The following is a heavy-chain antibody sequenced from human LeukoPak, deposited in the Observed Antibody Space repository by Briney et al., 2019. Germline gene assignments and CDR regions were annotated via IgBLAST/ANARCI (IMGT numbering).Heavy chain of an antibody. J-gene: IGHJ3*02. D-gene: IGHD2-15*01. CDR3: ARGYCSGGSCYGRWAFDI. V-gene: IGHV5-51*01. Sequence: GESLKISCKGSGYSFTSYWIGWVRQMPGKSLEWMGIIYPGDSDTRYSPSFQGQVTISADKSISTAYLQWSSLKASDTAMYYCARGYCSGGSCYGRWAFDIWGQGTMVTVSS. CDR1: GYSFTSYW. CDR2: IYPGDSDT.